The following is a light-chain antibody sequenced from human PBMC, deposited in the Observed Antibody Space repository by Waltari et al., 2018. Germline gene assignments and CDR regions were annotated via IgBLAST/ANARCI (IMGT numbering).Light chain of an antibody. CDR2: LNSDGTH. CDR1: SGHSNYA. CDR3: QTWGTGIRV. J-gene: IGLJ3*02. Sequence: QLVLTQSPSASASLGASVKLTCTLSSGHSNYAIAWPQQQPEKGPRYLMNLNSDGTHNKGDGIPDRCSGSSSGAERYLTISSLQSEDEADYYCQTWGTGIRVFGGGTKLTVL. V-gene: IGLV4-69*01.